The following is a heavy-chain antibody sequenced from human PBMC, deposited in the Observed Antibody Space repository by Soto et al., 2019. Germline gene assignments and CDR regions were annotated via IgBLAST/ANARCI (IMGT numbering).Heavy chain of an antibody. CDR3: ARDRLFYFDY. CDR2: IKQDGSEE. D-gene: IGHD2-21*02. CDR1: RLRVSSYL. V-gene: IGHV3-7*01. J-gene: IGHJ4*02. Sequence: CCASCRLRVSSYLVGLVRQAPGKGLEWVANIKQDGSEEYYVDSVKGRFTISRDNAKNSLYLQMNSLRAEDTAVYYCARDRLFYFDYWGQGTLVTVSS.